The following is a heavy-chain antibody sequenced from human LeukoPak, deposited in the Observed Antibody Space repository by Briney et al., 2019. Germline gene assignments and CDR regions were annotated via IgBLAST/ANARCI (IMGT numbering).Heavy chain of an antibody. D-gene: IGHD1-26*01. J-gene: IGHJ5*02. Sequence: GGSLRLSCAASGFTFSSYPMHWVRQAPGKGLEWVAVIWYDGSNKYYADSVKGRFTISRDNSKNTLYLQMNSLRAEDTAVYFCATTSGTYRFDPWGQGTLVTVSS. CDR1: GFTFSSYP. CDR2: IWYDGSNK. V-gene: IGHV3-33*08. CDR3: ATTSGTYRFDP.